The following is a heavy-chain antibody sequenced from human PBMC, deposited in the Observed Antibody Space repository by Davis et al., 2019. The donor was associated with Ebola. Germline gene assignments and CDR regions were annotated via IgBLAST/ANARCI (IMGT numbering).Heavy chain of an antibody. D-gene: IGHD6-13*01. J-gene: IGHJ5*02. CDR3: ARESGSSWYRWFDP. Sequence: GESLKISCAASGFTFSSYWMSWVRQAPGKGLEWVANIKQDGSEKYYVDSVKGRFTISRDNAKNSLYLQMNSLRTEDTAVYYCARESGSSWYRWFDPWGQGTLVTVSS. CDR1: GFTFSSYW. CDR2: IKQDGSEK. V-gene: IGHV3-7*01.